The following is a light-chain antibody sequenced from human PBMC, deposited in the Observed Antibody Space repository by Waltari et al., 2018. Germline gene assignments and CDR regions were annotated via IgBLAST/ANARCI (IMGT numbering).Light chain of an antibody. V-gene: IGLV1-51*02. Sequence: QSVLTQPPSVSAAPGQRVTISCSGSSSDIGDNYVSWYQQLPGIAPKLLVYENDNRPSEIPDRVSASKSGTSATLAITGLQTGDEANYYCATWDSNLRAEVFGGGTKLTVL. J-gene: IGLJ3*02. CDR3: ATWDSNLRAEV. CDR2: END. CDR1: SSDIGDNY.